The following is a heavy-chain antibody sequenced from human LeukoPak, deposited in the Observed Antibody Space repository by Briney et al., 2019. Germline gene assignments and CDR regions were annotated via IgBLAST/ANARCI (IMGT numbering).Heavy chain of an antibody. J-gene: IGHJ4*02. CDR2: IRYDGSNK. CDR3: AKAQTSTAAAGAPIYY. Sequence: GGSLRLYCAASGFTFSSYGMHWVRQAPGKGLEWVAFIRYDGSNKYYADSVKGRFTISRDNSKNTLYLQMNSLRAEDTAVYYCAKAQTSTAAAGAPIYYWGQGTLVTVSS. D-gene: IGHD6-13*01. CDR1: GFTFSSYG. V-gene: IGHV3-30*02.